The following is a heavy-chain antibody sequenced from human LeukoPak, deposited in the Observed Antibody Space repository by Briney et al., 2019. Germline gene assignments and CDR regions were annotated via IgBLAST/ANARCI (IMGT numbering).Heavy chain of an antibody. CDR1: GYTFTGYY. CDR3: AREELRYFDWSYYYYYGMDV. CDR2: INPNSGGT. D-gene: IGHD3-9*01. J-gene: IGHJ6*02. Sequence: ASVKVSCKASGYTFTGYYMHWVRQAPGQGLEWMGWINPNSGGTNYAQKFQGRVTMTRDTSISTAYTELSRLRSDDTAVYYCAREELRYFDWSYYYYYGMDVWGQGTTVTVSS. V-gene: IGHV1-2*02.